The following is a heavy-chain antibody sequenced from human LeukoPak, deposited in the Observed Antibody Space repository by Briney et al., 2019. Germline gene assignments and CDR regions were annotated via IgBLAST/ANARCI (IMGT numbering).Heavy chain of an antibody. CDR3: ASVDDSSGYYYPYYYMDV. V-gene: IGHV3-53*01. D-gene: IGHD3-22*01. Sequence: GGSLRLSCAASGFTVGSNYMNWVRQAPGKGLEWVSVIYSGGSTYYADSVKGRFTISRDNSKNTLYLQMNSLRAEDTAVYYCASVDDSSGYYYPYYYMDVWGKGTTVTVSS. CDR2: IYSGGST. CDR1: GFTVGSNY. J-gene: IGHJ6*03.